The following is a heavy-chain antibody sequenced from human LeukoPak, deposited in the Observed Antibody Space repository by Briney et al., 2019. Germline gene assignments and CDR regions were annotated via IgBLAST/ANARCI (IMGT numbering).Heavy chain of an antibody. CDR2: MNPNSGNT. J-gene: IGHJ4*02. CDR3: ARARSYGSGSYYSTRGDY. D-gene: IGHD3-10*01. Sequence: GASVKVSCKASGYTFTSYDINWVRQATGQGLEWMGWMNPNSGNTGYALKFQGRVTMTRNTSISTAYMELSSLRSEDTAVYYCARARSYGSGSYYSTRGDYWGQGTLVTVSS. CDR1: GYTFTSYD. V-gene: IGHV1-8*01.